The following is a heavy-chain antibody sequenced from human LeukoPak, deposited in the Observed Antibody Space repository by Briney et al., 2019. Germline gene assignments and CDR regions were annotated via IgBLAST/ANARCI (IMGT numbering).Heavy chain of an antibody. CDR2: ISSSGSTI. CDR3: ARSDYDSSGYSFDY. V-gene: IGHV3-48*03. Sequence: GGSLRLSCAASGFTSSSYEMNWVRQAPGKGLEWVSYISSSGSTIYHADSVKGRFTISRDNAKNSLYLQMNSLRAEDTAVYYCARSDYDSSGYSFDYWGQGTLVTVSS. J-gene: IGHJ4*02. D-gene: IGHD3-22*01. CDR1: GFTSSSYE.